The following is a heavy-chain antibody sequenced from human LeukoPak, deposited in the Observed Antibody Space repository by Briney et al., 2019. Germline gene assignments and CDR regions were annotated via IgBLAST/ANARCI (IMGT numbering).Heavy chain of an antibody. CDR3: ASGGPTRGTLDY. CDR2: ISGSGGGT. D-gene: IGHD1-26*01. J-gene: IGHJ4*02. Sequence: GGSLRLSCAASGFTFTTYAMTWVRQAPGKGREWVSGISGSGGGTSYGDSVKGRFTISRDNSKNTLYLQMNSLRVEDTAVYYCASGGPTRGTLDYWGQGTLVTVSS. CDR1: GFTFTTYA. V-gene: IGHV3-23*01.